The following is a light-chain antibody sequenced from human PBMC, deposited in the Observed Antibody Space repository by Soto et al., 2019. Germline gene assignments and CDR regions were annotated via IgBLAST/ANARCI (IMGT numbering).Light chain of an antibody. Sequence: HSALTQPPSASGSPGQSVTISCTGTISDVGGYNYVSWYQQHPGKAPKLMIYEVSKRPSGVPDRFSGSKSGNTASLTVSGLQAEDEADYYCSSYGGSNNLVFGGGTKLTVL. CDR2: EVS. CDR3: SSYGGSNNLV. J-gene: IGLJ2*01. CDR1: ISDVGGYNY. V-gene: IGLV2-8*01.